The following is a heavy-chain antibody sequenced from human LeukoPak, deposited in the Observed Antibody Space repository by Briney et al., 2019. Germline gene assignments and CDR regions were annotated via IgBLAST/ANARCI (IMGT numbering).Heavy chain of an antibody. CDR3: ASPYSLYCSGGSCYDY. CDR2: ISSSSSYI. CDR1: GFTFSSYS. Sequence: PGGSLRLSCAASGFTFSSYSMNWVRQAPGKGLEWVSSISSSSSYIYYADSVKGRFTISRDNAKNSLYLQMNSLRAEDTAVYYCASPYSLYCSGGSCYDYWGQGTLVTVSS. J-gene: IGHJ4*02. V-gene: IGHV3-21*01. D-gene: IGHD2-15*01.